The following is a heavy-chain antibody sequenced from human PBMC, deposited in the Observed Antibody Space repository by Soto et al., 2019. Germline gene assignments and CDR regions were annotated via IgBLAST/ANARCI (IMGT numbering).Heavy chain of an antibody. Sequence: PSETLSLTCAVYGGSFSGYYWSWIRQPPGKGLEWIGEINHSGSTNYNPSLKSRVTISVDTSKNQFSLKLSSVTAADTAVYYCARGGTWQLVRYYYYGMDVWGQGATVTVSS. CDR2: INHSGST. J-gene: IGHJ6*02. D-gene: IGHD6-6*01. CDR3: ARGGTWQLVRYYYYGMDV. CDR1: GGSFSGYY. V-gene: IGHV4-34*01.